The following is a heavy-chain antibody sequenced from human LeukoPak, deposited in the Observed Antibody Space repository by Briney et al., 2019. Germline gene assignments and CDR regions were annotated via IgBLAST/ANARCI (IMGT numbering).Heavy chain of an antibody. V-gene: IGHV4-34*01. CDR1: GGSFSGYY. J-gene: IGHJ4*02. CDR2: INHSGST. Sequence: PSETLSLTCAVYGGSFSGYYWSWIRQPPGKGLEWIGEINHSGSTNYNPSLKRRVTVSVDTSKNQFSLKLSSVTAADTAVYYCARRTWVVIAIRPDQTFDYWGQGTLVTVSS. CDR3: ARRTWVVIAIRPDQTFDY. D-gene: IGHD2-21*01.